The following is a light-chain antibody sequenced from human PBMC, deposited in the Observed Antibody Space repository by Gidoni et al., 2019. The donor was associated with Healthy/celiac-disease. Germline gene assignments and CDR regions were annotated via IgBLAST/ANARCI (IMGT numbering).Light chain of an antibody. CDR1: QSVSSN. Sequence: EIVMTQSPATLSVSPGERATLSCRASQSVSSNVAWYQQKPGQAPRLLIYGASTRATGIPARFSGSGSGTEFTLTISSLQSEDFAVYYCQQYNNWLSTFGQGTKVEIK. J-gene: IGKJ1*01. V-gene: IGKV3-15*01. CDR2: GAS. CDR3: QQYNNWLST.